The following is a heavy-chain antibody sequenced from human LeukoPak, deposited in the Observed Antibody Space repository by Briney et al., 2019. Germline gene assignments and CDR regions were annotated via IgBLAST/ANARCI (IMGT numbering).Heavy chain of an antibody. D-gene: IGHD2/OR15-2a*01. CDR2: IYTSGST. J-gene: IGHJ4*02. CDR1: GGSIRSYY. CDR3: ARYFRGSDEYFFAD. V-gene: IGHV4-4*07. Sequence: SETLSLTCTVSGGSIRSYYWNWIRQPAGKGLEYIGRIYTSGSTNYNPSLKSRVTMSVDTSKNQFSLKLSSVTAADTAVYYCARYFRGSDEYFFADWGRGILVTVSS.